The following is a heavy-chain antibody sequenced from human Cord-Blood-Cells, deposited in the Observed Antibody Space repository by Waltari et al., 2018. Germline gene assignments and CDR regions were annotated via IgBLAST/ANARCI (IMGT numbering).Heavy chain of an antibody. CDR2: IYYRGST. D-gene: IGHD5-18*01. J-gene: IGHJ3*02. CDR1: GGSISSSSYY. Sequence: QLQLQESGPGLVKPSETLSLTCTVSGGSISSSSYYWGWIRQPPGKGLEWIGSIYYRGSTYYTPSLKSRVTISVDTSKNQFSLKLSSVTAADTAVYYCARSRGYSYGDAFDIWGQGTMVTVSS. CDR3: ARSRGYSYGDAFDI. V-gene: IGHV4-39*01.